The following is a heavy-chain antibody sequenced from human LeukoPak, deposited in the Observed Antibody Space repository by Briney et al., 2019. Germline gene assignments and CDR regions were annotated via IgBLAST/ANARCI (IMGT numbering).Heavy chain of an antibody. CDR1: GFTFSSYR. J-gene: IGHJ1*01. CDR3: ARDGYCSSTSCPNYFQH. CDR2: INSISSN. V-gene: IGHV3-48*01. D-gene: IGHD2-2*01. Sequence: GGSLRLSCAPSGFTFSSYRMNWLGQAPGKAVEWVSYINSISSNYYADSVKGRFTNSRDNAKNSLYLQMNSLRAEDTAVYYCARDGYCSSTSCPNYFQHWGQGTLVTVSS.